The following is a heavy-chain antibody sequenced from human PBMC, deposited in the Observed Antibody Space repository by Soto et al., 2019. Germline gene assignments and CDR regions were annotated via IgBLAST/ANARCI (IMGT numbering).Heavy chain of an antibody. J-gene: IGHJ5*02. CDR3: ARLRVVPDAMSGLTRKNWFDP. V-gene: IGHV4-34*01. CDR1: GGSFSGHY. Sequence: SETLSLTCAVYGGSFSGHYWSWIRPPPGKRMKQIGEINHSGSTNYNPSLKSRVTISVDTSKNQFSLKLSSVTAADTAVYYCARLRVVPDAMSGLTRKNWFDPWRQETLVTVS. D-gene: IGHD2-2*01. CDR2: INHSGST.